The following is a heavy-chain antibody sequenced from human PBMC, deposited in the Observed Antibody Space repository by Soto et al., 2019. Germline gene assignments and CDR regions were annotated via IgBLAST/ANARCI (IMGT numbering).Heavy chain of an antibody. CDR3: AKDRLPANQGYYDSSGYYEHDY. Sequence: GGSLRLSCAASGFTFSSYAMSWVRQAPGKGLEWVSAISGSGGSTYYADSVKGRFTISRDNSKNTLYLQMNSLRAEDTAVYYCAKDRLPANQGYYDSSGYYEHDYWGQGTLVTVSS. V-gene: IGHV3-23*01. J-gene: IGHJ4*02. CDR1: GFTFSSYA. D-gene: IGHD3-22*01. CDR2: ISGSGGST.